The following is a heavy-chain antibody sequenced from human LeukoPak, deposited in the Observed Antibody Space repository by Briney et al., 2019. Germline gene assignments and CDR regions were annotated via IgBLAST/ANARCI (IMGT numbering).Heavy chain of an antibody. J-gene: IGHJ4*02. CDR2: INHSGST. Sequence: HSETLSLTCAVYGGSFSGYSWSWIRQPPGKGLEWIGEINHSGSTNYNPSLKSRVTISVDTSKNQFSLKLSSVTAADTAVYYCARLPIITMIVVVTPRGFDYWGQGTLVTVSS. CDR3: ARLPIITMIVVVTPRGFDY. CDR1: GGSFSGYS. D-gene: IGHD3-22*01. V-gene: IGHV4-34*01.